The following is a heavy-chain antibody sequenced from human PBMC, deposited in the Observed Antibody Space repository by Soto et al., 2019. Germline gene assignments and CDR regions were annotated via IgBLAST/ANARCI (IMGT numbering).Heavy chain of an antibody. J-gene: IGHJ3*02. D-gene: IGHD6-19*01. CDR1: GFTFSRYA. V-gene: IGHV3-23*01. Sequence: GGTLRLSCAASGFTFSRYALNWVRQAPGKGLEWVAEISGSGTSTYYAPSVKGRFIISSDSSKNTFYLRMNSLRAEDTAVYYCARRKQWLVRGAAFDIWGQGTMVTVSS. CDR3: ARRKQWLVRGAAFDI. CDR2: ISGSGTST.